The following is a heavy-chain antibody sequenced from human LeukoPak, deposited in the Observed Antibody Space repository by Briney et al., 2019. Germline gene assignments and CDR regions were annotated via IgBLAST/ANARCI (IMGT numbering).Heavy chain of an antibody. CDR2: ISDSGDGT. D-gene: IGHD6-13*01. V-gene: IGHV3-23*01. Sequence: PGGSLRLSCAASGFTFRTYAMSWVRQAPGKGLEWVSGISDSGDGTYYAESVKGRCTISRDNSKNTVFLQMNSLRADDTAKYYCTKDKAPRSWHTPSDFWGQGTLVTVSS. J-gene: IGHJ4*02. CDR3: TKDKAPRSWHTPSDF. CDR1: GFTFRTYA.